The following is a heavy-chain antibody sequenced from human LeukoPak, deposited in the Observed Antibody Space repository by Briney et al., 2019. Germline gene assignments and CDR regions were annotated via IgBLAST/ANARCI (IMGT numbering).Heavy chain of an antibody. V-gene: IGHV1-8*03. Sequence: ASVRVSCRASGYTFINYHINWVRLASGQGLEWMGWMNPNSGDRGYAQNFQGRVTITSDTSISTAYMELSSLRSEDTAVYFCARTTSLTASGYDYWGQGTLVTVSS. D-gene: IGHD4-17*01. J-gene: IGHJ4*02. CDR2: MNPNSGDR. CDR1: GYTFINYH. CDR3: ARTTSLTASGYDY.